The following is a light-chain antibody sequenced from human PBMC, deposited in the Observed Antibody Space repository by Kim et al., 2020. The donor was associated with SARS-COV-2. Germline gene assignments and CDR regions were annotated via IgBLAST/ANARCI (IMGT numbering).Light chain of an antibody. J-gene: IGKJ2*01. CDR1: QSVSSW. CDR2: KAS. Sequence: DIQMTQSPSTLSASVGDRVTITCRASQSVSSWLAWYQQKPGKAPKLLIYKASTLEGGVPSRFSGRGSGTEFTLTINSLQPDDFATYSCQQYESHRYTCGQGTKLEI. V-gene: IGKV1-5*03. CDR3: QQYESHRYT.